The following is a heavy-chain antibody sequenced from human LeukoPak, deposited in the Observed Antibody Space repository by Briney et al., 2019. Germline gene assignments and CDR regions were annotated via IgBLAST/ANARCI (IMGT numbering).Heavy chain of an antibody. D-gene: IGHD2-2*03. CDR2: ISSSSYI. J-gene: IGHJ4*02. V-gene: IGHV3-21*01. CDR3: ARDPLGYCSSTSCYDSGVDY. Sequence: PGGSLRLSCAASGFTFSSYEMNWVRQAPGKGLEWVSSISSSSYIYYADSVKGRFTISRDNAKNSLYLQMNSLRAEDTAVYYCARDPLGYCSSTSCYDSGVDYWGQGTLVTVSS. CDR1: GFTFSSYE.